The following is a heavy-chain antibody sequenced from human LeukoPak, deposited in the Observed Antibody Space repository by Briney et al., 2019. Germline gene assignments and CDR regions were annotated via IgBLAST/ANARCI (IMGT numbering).Heavy chain of an antibody. CDR2: IDPSDSYT. V-gene: IGHV5-10-1*01. D-gene: IGHD3-10*01. Sequence: GESLRISCKGSGYSFTSYWISWVRQMPGKGLEWMGRIDPSDSYTNYSPSFQGHVTISADKSISTAYLQWSSLKASDTAMYYCARMTMVRGVTYYYGMYVWGKGTTVTVSS. CDR3: ARMTMVRGVTYYYGMYV. J-gene: IGHJ6*01. CDR1: GYSFTSYW.